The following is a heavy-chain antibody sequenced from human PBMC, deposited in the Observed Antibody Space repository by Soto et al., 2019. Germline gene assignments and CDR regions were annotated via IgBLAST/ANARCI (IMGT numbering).Heavy chain of an antibody. V-gene: IGHV3-74*01. D-gene: IGHD3-10*01. CDR2: INSDGSST. J-gene: IGHJ4*02. CDR1: GFTFSSYW. CDR3: ARQKLWFGELYDY. Sequence: GGSLRLSCAASGFTFSSYWMHWVRQAPGKGLVWVSRINSDGSSTTYADSVKGRFTISRDNAKNTLYLQMNSLRAEDTAVYYCARQKLWFGELYDYWGQGTLVTVS.